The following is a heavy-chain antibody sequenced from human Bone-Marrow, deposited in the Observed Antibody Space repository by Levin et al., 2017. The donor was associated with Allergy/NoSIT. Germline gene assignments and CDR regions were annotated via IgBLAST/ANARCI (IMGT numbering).Heavy chain of an antibody. CDR2: STKRGGKV. Sequence: GGSLRLSCATSGFPFSASELNWVRQVPGKGLEGLSYSTKRGGKVYYSDSVRGRFNMSRDDAKSLLFLDMDNLRPEDTGLYSCAKRLGSWGRGTLVTVSS. CDR3: AKRLGS. V-gene: IGHV3-48*03. CDR1: GFPFSASE. D-gene: IGHD3-9*01. J-gene: IGHJ5*02.